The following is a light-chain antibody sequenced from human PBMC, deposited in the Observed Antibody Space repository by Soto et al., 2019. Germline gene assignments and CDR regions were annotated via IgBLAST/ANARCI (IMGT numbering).Light chain of an antibody. J-gene: IGKJ1*01. V-gene: IGKV3-15*01. Sequence: EIVMTQSPATLSLSPGERATLSCRASRSVSTKLVWYQHKPGQPPRLLISGASARATGIPDRFSGSGSGTEFTLTIARLQSEDFAVYYCQQSDNWPPTFGQGTKVEIK. CDR3: QQSDNWPPT. CDR1: RSVSTK. CDR2: GAS.